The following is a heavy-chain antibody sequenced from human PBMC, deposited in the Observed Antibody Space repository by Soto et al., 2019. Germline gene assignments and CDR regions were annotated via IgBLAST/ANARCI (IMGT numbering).Heavy chain of an antibody. CDR3: AKTPSTSYSSRSASNWFDP. V-gene: IGHV3-23*01. CDR2: ISGSGGST. D-gene: IGHD6-19*01. Sequence: GGSLRLSCAASGFTFSSYAMSWVRQAPGKGLEWISAISGSGGSTYYADSVKGRFTISRDNSKNTLYLQMNSLRTEDEAIYYCAKTPSTSYSSRSASNWFDPWGQGTLVTVSS. J-gene: IGHJ5*02. CDR1: GFTFSSYA.